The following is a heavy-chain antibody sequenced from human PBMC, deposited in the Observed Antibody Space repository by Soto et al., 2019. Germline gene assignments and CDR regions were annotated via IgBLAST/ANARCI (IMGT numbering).Heavy chain of an antibody. CDR1: GGSISSSSYF. Sequence: QLQLQESGPGLVKPSETLSLTCTVSGGSISSSSYFWGWIRQPPGKGLESIGSIYYSGSTYYNPSLKSRVTVSVDTSKNQFSLKLSSVTAADTAVYYCARHPSDFWFDPWGQGTLVTVSS. V-gene: IGHV4-39*01. CDR2: IYYSGST. D-gene: IGHD2-21*02. CDR3: ARHPSDFWFDP. J-gene: IGHJ5*02.